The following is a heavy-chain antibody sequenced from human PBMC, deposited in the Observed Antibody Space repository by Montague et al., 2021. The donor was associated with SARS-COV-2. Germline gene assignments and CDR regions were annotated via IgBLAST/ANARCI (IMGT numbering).Heavy chain of an antibody. Sequence: SLRLSCAASGFTFSNFGMHWVRQPPGKGLEWVALISYDGSNKHYADSVKGRFTISRDNSKNTLYLQMNSLRAEDTAVYHCAKDCGFWGGYGNNYPMDVWGQGTPVTVSS. D-gene: IGHD5-12*01. CDR2: ISYDGSNK. J-gene: IGHJ6*02. CDR1: GFTFSNFG. CDR3: AKDCGFWGGYGNNYPMDV. V-gene: IGHV3-30*18.